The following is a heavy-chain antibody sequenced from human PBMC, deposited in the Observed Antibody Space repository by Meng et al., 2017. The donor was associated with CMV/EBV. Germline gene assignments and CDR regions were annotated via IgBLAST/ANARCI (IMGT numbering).Heavy chain of an antibody. D-gene: IGHD2-2*02. Sequence: SVKVSCKASGGTLNNYAITWVRQAPGQGLEWMGGVIPRLGVPDFAQKFQGRLAITADKATSVVNMELSSLTSENTAVYYCAGHFHLGYCSTPTCYRSFDPWGQGTLVTVSS. CDR1: GGTLNNYA. CDR3: AGHFHLGYCSTPTCYRSFDP. V-gene: IGHV1-69*10. CDR2: VIPRLGVP. J-gene: IGHJ5*02.